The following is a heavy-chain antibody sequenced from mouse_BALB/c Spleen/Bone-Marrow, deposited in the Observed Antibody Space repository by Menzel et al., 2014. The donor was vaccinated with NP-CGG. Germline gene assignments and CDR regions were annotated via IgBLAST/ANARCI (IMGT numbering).Heavy chain of an antibody. Sequence: EVKLVESGPGLVKPSQSLSLICTATGYSITSDYAWNWIRQFPGNKLEWMGYISYSGNTRYNPSLKSRISISRDTSKNQFFLQLNSVTTEDTATYYCARTHYYGSSYTYWGQGTLVTVSA. CDR1: GYSITSDYA. CDR3: ARTHYYGSSYTY. J-gene: IGHJ3*01. V-gene: IGHV3-2*02. D-gene: IGHD1-1*01. CDR2: ISYSGNT.